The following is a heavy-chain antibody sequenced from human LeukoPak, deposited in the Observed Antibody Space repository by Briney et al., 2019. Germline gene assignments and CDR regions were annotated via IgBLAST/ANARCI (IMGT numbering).Heavy chain of an antibody. V-gene: IGHV4-59*01. CDR1: GGSISSYY. D-gene: IGHD3-10*01. CDR2: IYYSGST. CDR3: ARVRAGYYFDY. Sequence: TSETLSLTCTVSGGSISSYYWSWIRQPPGKGLEWIGYIYYSGSTNYNPSLKSRVTISVDTSKNQFSLKLSSVTAADTAVYYCARVRAGYYFDYWGQGTLVTVSS. J-gene: IGHJ4*02.